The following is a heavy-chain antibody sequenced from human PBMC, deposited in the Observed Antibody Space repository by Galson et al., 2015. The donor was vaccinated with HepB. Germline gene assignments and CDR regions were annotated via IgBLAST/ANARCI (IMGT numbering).Heavy chain of an antibody. CDR1: GFTFDDYA. D-gene: IGHD1-14*01. CDR2: ISWDSGSI. J-gene: IGHJ2*01. V-gene: IGHV3-9*01. Sequence: SLRLSCAASGFTFDDYAMHWVRQAPGKGLEWVSGISWDSGSIGHADSVKGRFTISRDNAKNSLYLQMNSLRVEDTALYYCAKDIGMGFYWYFDLWGRGTLVTVSS. CDR3: AKDIGMGFYWYFDL.